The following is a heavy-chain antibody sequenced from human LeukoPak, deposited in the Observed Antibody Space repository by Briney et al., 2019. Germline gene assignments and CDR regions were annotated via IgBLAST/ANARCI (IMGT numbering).Heavy chain of an antibody. CDR1: GFTFSSYS. J-gene: IGHJ4*02. D-gene: IGHD3-10*01. Sequence: GGSLRLSXAASGFTFSSYSMNWVRQAPGKGLEWVSSISSSSSYIDYADSVKGRFTISRDNAKNSLYLQMNSLRAEDTAVYYCARGLLDLDYWGQGTLVTVSS. CDR2: ISSSSSYI. CDR3: ARGLLDLDY. V-gene: IGHV3-21*01.